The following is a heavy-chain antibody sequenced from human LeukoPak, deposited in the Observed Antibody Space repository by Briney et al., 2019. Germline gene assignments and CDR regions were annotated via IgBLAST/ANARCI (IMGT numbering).Heavy chain of an antibody. CDR1: GFTFSSYA. D-gene: IGHD6-13*01. J-gene: IGHJ6*03. V-gene: IGHV3-23*01. Sequence: GGSLRLSCAASGFTFSSYAVSWVRQAPGKGLEWVSDISGSGGSTYYADSVKGRFTISRDNSKNTLYLQMNSLRAEDTAVYYCAKDPIAAAALYYYYYYMDVWGKGTTVTVSS. CDR3: AKDPIAAAALYYYYYYMDV. CDR2: ISGSGGST.